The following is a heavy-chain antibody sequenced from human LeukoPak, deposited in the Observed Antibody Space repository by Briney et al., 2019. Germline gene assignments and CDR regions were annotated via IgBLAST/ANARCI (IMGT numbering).Heavy chain of an antibody. V-gene: IGHV4-59*01. Sequence: SSETLSVNCTVYGDSICGYYWSWMRQPPGLGRKWIGYIYASGKTNYNASPISRATLSVHTSKNQFSLKLSSVPAADTAVYYCARDLVTVTKGFDIWGQGTMASVSS. CDR3: ARDLVTVTKGFDI. D-gene: IGHD4-17*01. J-gene: IGHJ3*02. CDR1: GDSICGYY. CDR2: IYASGKT.